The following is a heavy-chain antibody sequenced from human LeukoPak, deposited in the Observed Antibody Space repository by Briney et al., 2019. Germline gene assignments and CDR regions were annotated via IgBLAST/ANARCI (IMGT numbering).Heavy chain of an antibody. Sequence: PSETLSLTCTVSGGSLSSSSYYWGWIRPPPGKGLEWIGSIYYSGSTYYNPSLKSRVTISVDTSKNQFSLKLSSVTAADTAVYYCARGLGDGYNYDGNDAFDIWGQGTMVTVSS. CDR1: GGSLSSSSYY. CDR3: ARGLGDGYNYDGNDAFDI. CDR2: IYYSGST. V-gene: IGHV4-39*07. J-gene: IGHJ3*02. D-gene: IGHD5-24*01.